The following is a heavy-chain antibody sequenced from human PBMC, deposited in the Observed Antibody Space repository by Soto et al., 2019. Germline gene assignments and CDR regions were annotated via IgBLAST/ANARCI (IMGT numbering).Heavy chain of an antibody. Sequence: PGGSLRLSCAASGFTFRYHGMSWVRQAPGKGLEWVSTINANGIDTHYPDSVKGRFTISRDNSRNTLDLHMSSLRAEDTALYHCVSCVSAHFDYWGQGTMVTVSS. J-gene: IGHJ4*02. CDR1: GFTFRYHG. CDR2: INANGIDT. CDR3: VSCVSAHFDY. D-gene: IGHD2-21*01. V-gene: IGHV3-23*01.